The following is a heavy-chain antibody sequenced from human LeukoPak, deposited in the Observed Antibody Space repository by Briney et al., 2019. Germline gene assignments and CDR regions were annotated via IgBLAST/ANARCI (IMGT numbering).Heavy chain of an antibody. D-gene: IGHD4-17*01. CDR1: GFTFSSYA. J-gene: IGHJ5*02. V-gene: IGHV3-30*04. CDR3: ARDRNDYGDYIASLENWFDP. Sequence: PGRSLRLSCAASGFTFSSYAMHWVRQAPGKGLEWVAVISYDGSNKYYADSVKGRFTISRDNSKNTLYMQMNSLRAEDTAVYYFARDRNDYGDYIASLENWFDPWGQGTLVTVSS. CDR2: ISYDGSNK.